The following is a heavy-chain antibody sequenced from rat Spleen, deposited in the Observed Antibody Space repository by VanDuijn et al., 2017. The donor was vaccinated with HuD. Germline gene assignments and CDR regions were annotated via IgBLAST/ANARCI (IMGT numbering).Heavy chain of an antibody. Sequence: EVQLVESGGGLVQPGRSMKISCAASGFTFSNYYMAWVRQAPTKGLEWVASISPSGGGIYSRDSVKGRFTFSRANAKSTLYLEMDSLGSEDTATYYWARHEFATRYFDFWGPGTMVTVSS. J-gene: IGHJ1*01. CDR1: GFTFSNYY. D-gene: IGHD4-6*01. CDR2: ISPSGGGI. V-gene: IGHV5-25*01. CDR3: ARHEFATRYFDF.